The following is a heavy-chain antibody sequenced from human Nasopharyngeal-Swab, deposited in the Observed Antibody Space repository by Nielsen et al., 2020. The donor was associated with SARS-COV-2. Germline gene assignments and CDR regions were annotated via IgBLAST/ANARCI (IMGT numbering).Heavy chain of an antibody. V-gene: IGHV4-59*08. J-gene: IGHJ5*02. CDR3: AASMMTMVVT. CDR2: IYYSGST. Sequence: WIRQPPGKGLEWIGYIYYSGSTNYNPSLKSRVTISVDTSKNQFSLKLSSVTAADTAVYYCAASMMTMVVTWGQGTLVTVSS. D-gene: IGHD4-23*01.